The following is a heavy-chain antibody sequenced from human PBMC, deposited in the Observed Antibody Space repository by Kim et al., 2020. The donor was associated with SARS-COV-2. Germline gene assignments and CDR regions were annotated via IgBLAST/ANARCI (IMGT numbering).Heavy chain of an antibody. Sequence: GGSLRLSCAASGFTFSSYGMHWVRQAPGKGLEWVAVISYDGSNKYYADSVKGRFTISRDNSKNTLYLQMNSLRAEDTAVYYCARDSGNYGWFDFWGQGTLVTVSS. CDR3: ARDSGNYGWFDF. D-gene: IGHD1-26*01. CDR1: GFTFSSYG. V-gene: IGHV3-30*03. J-gene: IGHJ4*02. CDR2: ISYDGSNK.